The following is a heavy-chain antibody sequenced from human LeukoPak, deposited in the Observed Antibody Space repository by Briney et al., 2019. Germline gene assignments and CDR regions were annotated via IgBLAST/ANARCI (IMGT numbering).Heavy chain of an antibody. V-gene: IGHV3-20*04. CDR3: ARLGRETGYSSGWHYYYYYYMDV. Sequence: GGSLRLSCAASGFTFDDYGMSWVRQAPGKGLEWVSGINWNGGSTGYADSVKGRFTISRDNAKNSLYLQMNSLRAEDTALYYCARLGRETGYSSGWHYYYYYYMDVWGKGTTVTVSS. CDR1: GFTFDDYG. J-gene: IGHJ6*03. CDR2: INWNGGST. D-gene: IGHD6-19*01.